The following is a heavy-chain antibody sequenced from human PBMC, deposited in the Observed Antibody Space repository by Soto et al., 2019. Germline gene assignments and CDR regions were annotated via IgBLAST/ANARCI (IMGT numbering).Heavy chain of an antibody. Sequence: GGSLRLSCAASGFTFSSYAMSWVRQAPGKGLEWVSAISGSGGSTYYADSVKGRFTISRDNSKNTLYLQMNSLRAEDTAVYYCAKCDYDILTGYSDYWGQGTLVTVSS. CDR3: AKCDYDILTGYSDY. CDR2: ISGSGGST. J-gene: IGHJ4*02. V-gene: IGHV3-23*01. D-gene: IGHD3-9*01. CDR1: GFTFSSYA.